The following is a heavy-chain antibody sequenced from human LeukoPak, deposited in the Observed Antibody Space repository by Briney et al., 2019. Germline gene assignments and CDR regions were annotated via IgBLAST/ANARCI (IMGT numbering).Heavy chain of an antibody. CDR3: TRDSPYCRSTSCATLPKIYYYYYLDA. J-gene: IGHJ6*03. CDR2: IIYDGSNK. Sequence: GGSLRLSCAASGFTFSSYAMHWVRQAPGKGLEWVAVIIYDGSNKYYADSVKGRFTISRDNSKNTLYLQMNSLRAEDTAVYYCTRDSPYCRSTSCATLPKIYYYYYLDAWGNRTTVTVSS. CDR1: GFTFSSYA. V-gene: IGHV3-30*01. D-gene: IGHD2-2*01.